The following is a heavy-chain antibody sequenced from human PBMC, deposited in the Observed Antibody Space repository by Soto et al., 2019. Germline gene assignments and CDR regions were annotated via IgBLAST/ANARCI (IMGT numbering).Heavy chain of an antibody. CDR1: GYTFTSYD. CDR3: ASGVTLLGSGAMDV. V-gene: IGHV1-8*01. J-gene: IGHJ6*04. CDR2: MNPNSGNT. D-gene: IGHD3-10*01. Sequence: QVQLVQSGAEVKKPGASVKVSCKASGYTFTSYDINWVRQATGQGLEWMGWMNPNSGNTGYAQKFQGRVAMTRNTSISTAYMELSSLRSEDTAVYYCASGVTLLGSGAMDVWGKGTTVTVSS.